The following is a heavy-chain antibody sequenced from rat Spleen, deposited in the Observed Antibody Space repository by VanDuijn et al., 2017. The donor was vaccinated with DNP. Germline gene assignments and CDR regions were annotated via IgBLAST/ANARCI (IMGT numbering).Heavy chain of an antibody. D-gene: IGHD1-2*01. J-gene: IGHJ2*01. CDR3: ASWAPIAPISAANY. CDR1: GFTFINYD. V-gene: IGHV5-7*01. CDR2: ITYAGSS. Sequence: EVQLVESGGGLVQPGRSMKLSCAASGFTFINYDMAWVRQAPKKGLEWVATITYAGSSYYRDSVKGRFTISRDNAENTVHLQMNSLRSEDSATYYCASWAPIAPISAANYWGQGVMVTVSS.